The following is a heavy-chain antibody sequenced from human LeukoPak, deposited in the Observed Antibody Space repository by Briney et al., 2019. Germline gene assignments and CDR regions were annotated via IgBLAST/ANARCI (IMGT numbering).Heavy chain of an antibody. D-gene: IGHD3-3*01. V-gene: IGHV1-46*01. Sequence: ASVKVSCKASGYTFTSYYMHWVRQAPGQGLEWMGIINPSGGSTSYAQKFQGRVTMTRDMSTSTVYMELSSPRSEDTAVYYCARNYDFWSGYYYGAGNYYYYMDVWGKGTTVTVSS. CDR3: ARNYDFWSGYYYGAGNYYYYMDV. CDR2: INPSGGST. J-gene: IGHJ6*03. CDR1: GYTFTSYY.